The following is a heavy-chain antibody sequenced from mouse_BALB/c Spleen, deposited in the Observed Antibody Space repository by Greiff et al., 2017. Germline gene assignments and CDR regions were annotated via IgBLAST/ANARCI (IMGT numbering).Heavy chain of an antibody. D-gene: IGHD3-2*01. V-gene: IGHV1-9*01. J-gene: IGHJ3*01. CDR3: ARSLTARASFAD. CDR2: ILPGSGST. Sequence: QVQLKESGAELMKPGASVKISCKATGYTFSSYWIEWVKQRPGHGLEWIGEILPGSGSTNYNEKFKGKATFTADTSSNTAYMQLSSLTSEDSAVYYCARSLTARASFADWGQGTLVTVSA. CDR1: GYTFSSYW.